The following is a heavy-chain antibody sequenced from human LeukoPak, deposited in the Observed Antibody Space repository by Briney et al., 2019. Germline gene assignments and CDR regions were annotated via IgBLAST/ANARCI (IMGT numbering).Heavy chain of an antibody. CDR1: GFTFSSFG. CDR2: IGYSGSDI. D-gene: IGHD2-8*02. Sequence: PGGSLRLSCAASGFTFSSFGMHWVRQAPGEGLEWVAYIGYSGSDIYYADYVKGRFTISRDNSKNTVHLKLSSLRAADTAVYSCARDLTERKYYIAFWGQGTLVTVSS. CDR3: ARDLTERKYYIAF. J-gene: IGHJ4*02. V-gene: IGHV3-30*02.